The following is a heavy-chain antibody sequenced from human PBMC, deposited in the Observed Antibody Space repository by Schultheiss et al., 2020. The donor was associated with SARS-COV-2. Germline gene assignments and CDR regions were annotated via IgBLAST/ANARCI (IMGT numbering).Heavy chain of an antibody. V-gene: IGHV4-61*02. J-gene: IGHJ4*02. CDR3: ARRGDY. D-gene: IGHD3-10*01. CDR1: GGSVTSGTYY. Sequence: SETLSLTCTVSGGSVTSGTYYWTWIRQPAGKGLEWIGRIYASGSTNYNPSLKGRVTISVDTSKNQFSLKLSSVTAADTAVYYCARRGDYWGQGTLVTVSS. CDR2: IYASGST.